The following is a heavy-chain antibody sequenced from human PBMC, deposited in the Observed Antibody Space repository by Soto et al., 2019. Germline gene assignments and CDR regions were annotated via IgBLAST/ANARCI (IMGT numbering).Heavy chain of an antibody. CDR3: ARDLEITMIVVVITDGAFDI. J-gene: IGHJ3*02. CDR2: ISYDGSNK. Sequence: AGWSLRLSCAAAGFTFSSYAMHWVRQAPGKGLEWVAVISYDGSNKYYADSVKGRFTISRDNSKNTLYLQMNSLRAEDTAVYYCARDLEITMIVVVITDGAFDIWGQGTMVTGSS. D-gene: IGHD3-22*01. V-gene: IGHV3-30-3*01. CDR1: GFTFSSYA.